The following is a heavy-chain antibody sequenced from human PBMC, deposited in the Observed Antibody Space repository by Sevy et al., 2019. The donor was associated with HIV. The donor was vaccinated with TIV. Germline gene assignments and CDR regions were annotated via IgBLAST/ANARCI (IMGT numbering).Heavy chain of an antibody. V-gene: IGHV5-51*01. CDR1: GYKFTSYW. D-gene: IGHD3-22*01. CDR2: IYPDDSEI. CDR3: ARRGYDSSGYPQYYFDY. Sequence: GESLKISCKGSGYKFTSYWIAWVRQMPGKGLEWMGIIYPDDSEIRYSPSLQGQLTISVDKSISTAYLQWTNLKASDTAMYFCARRGYDSSGYPQYYFDYWGQGTLVTVSS. J-gene: IGHJ4*02.